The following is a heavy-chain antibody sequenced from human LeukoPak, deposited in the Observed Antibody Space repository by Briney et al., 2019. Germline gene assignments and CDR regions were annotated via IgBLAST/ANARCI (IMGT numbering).Heavy chain of an antibody. CDR2: ISGSGGST. D-gene: IGHD3-22*01. J-gene: IGHJ3*02. CDR3: AKDRIHVMYYYDSSGYYYGDAFDI. Sequence: GGTLRLSCAASGFTFSSYGMSWVRQAPGKGLEWVSAISGSGGSTYYADSVKGRFTISRDNSKNTLYLQMNSLRAEDTAVYYCAKDRIHVMYYYDSSGYYYGDAFDIWGQGTMVTVSS. CDR1: GFTFSSYG. V-gene: IGHV3-23*01.